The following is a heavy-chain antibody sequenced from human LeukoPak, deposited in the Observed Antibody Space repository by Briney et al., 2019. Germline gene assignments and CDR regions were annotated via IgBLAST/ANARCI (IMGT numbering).Heavy chain of an antibody. Sequence: ETLSLTCTVSDDSISDYYRGWIRQPPGKGLEWIGYFHNSGTSTYNPSLKSRVTISADTSKNQFSLKLNSLTTADTAVYYCTRGAGWLIDYWGQGTLVTVSS. V-gene: IGHV4-59*01. CDR3: TRGAGWLIDY. CDR1: DDSISDYY. J-gene: IGHJ4*02. D-gene: IGHD3-16*01. CDR2: FHNSGTS.